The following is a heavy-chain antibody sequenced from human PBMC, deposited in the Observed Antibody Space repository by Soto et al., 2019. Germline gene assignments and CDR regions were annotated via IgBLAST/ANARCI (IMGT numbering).Heavy chain of an antibody. CDR2: IKSNTDGGTT. CDR1: WIIFSNTW. V-gene: IGHV3-15*01. Sequence: GGSLRLSCTASWIIFSNTWINLFRQAPGKGLGWVGRIKSNTDGGTTDYATPVKGRFALSRDDSQNTLYLQMTGLKAEDTAVYYCATDPPRNYYDNSGPMGNWGQGTLVTVSS. CDR3: ATDPPRNYYDNSGPMGN. D-gene: IGHD3-22*01. J-gene: IGHJ4*02.